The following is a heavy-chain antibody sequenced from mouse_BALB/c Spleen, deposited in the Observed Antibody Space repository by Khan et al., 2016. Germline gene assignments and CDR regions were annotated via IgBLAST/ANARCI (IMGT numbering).Heavy chain of an antibody. CDR3: ARFCFGGSYWYFDV. J-gene: IGHJ1*01. Sequence: QVQLQQSGAELVRPGTSVKISCKASGYTFTNYWLGWVKQRPGHGLEWIGDIYPGGGYTNYNEKFKGKATLTADTSSSTAYMQLSSLTSEDSAVCFCARFCFGGSYWYFDVWGAGTTVTVSS. V-gene: IGHV1-63*02. D-gene: IGHD1-1*02. CDR1: GYTFTNYW. CDR2: IYPGGGYT.